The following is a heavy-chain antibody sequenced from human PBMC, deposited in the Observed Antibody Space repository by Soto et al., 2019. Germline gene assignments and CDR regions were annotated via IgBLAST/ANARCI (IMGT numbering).Heavy chain of an antibody. CDR3: TTEGETRRDAFDI. J-gene: IGHJ3*02. CDR1: GFTFSNAW. Sequence: GGSLRLSCAASGFTFSNAWMSWVRQAPGKGLEWVGRIKSKTDGGTTDYAAPVKGRFTISRDDSKNTLYLQMNSLKTEDTGVYYCTTEGETRRDAFDIWGQGTMVTVSS. D-gene: IGHD3-16*01. CDR2: IKSKTDGGTT. V-gene: IGHV3-15*01.